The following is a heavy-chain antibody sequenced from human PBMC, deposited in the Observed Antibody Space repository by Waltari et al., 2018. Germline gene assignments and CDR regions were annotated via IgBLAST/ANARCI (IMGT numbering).Heavy chain of an antibody. Sequence: QVQLVQSGAEVKKPGSSVKVSCKASGGTFSSYAISWVRQAPGQGLEWMGRIIPIFGTANYAQKFQGRVTMTRDTSISTAYMELSRLRSDDTAVYYCARRWELMVDWFDPWGQGTLVTVSS. CDR2: IIPIFGTA. J-gene: IGHJ5*02. V-gene: IGHV1-69*05. D-gene: IGHD1-26*01. CDR3: ARRWELMVDWFDP. CDR1: GGTFSSYA.